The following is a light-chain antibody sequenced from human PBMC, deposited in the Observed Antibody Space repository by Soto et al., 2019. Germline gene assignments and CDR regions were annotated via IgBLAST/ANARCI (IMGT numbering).Light chain of an antibody. CDR3: SSYAGSNNLGV. J-gene: IGLJ3*02. CDR2: EVS. Sequence: QSVLTQPPSASGSPGQSVTISCTGTSSDIGGYNYVSWNQQHPGKAPKVMIYEVSKRPSGVPDRFSGSKSGNTASLTVSGLQPEDEADYYCSSYAGSNNLGVFGGGTKLTVL. V-gene: IGLV2-8*01. CDR1: SSDIGGYNY.